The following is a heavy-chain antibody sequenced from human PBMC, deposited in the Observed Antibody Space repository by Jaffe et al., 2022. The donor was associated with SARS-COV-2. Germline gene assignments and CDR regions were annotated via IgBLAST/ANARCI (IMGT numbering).Heavy chain of an antibody. Sequence: EVQVLESGGGLVQPGGSLRLSCAASGFTFSRYAMSWVRQAPGKGLEWVSAIGVSGGATYYTDSVKGRFTISRDNSKNTLYLQMNSLRAEDTAIYYCAKGYSGYDYYYYYYGMDVWGQGTTVTVSS. CDR3: AKGYSGYDYYYYYYGMDV. J-gene: IGHJ6*02. CDR2: IGVSGGAT. D-gene: IGHD5-12*01. CDR1: GFTFSRYA. V-gene: IGHV3-23*01.